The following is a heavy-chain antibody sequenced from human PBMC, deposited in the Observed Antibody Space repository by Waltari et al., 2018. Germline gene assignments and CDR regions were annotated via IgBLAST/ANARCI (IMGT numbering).Heavy chain of an antibody. CDR1: GDSISGNYW. CDR3: AGDRAIGLFFDY. D-gene: IGHD2-2*01. V-gene: IGHV4-4*02. CDR2: VHHSGKT. Sequence: QVQLQESGQGLVKPSGTLSLTCAVSGDSISGNYWWSWVRQSPKKGLEWIGQVHHSGKTHYNPSLQSRVTISVDKPKNQFSLNLNSVTAADTAVYYCAGDRAIGLFFDYWGRGTLVTVSS. J-gene: IGHJ4*02.